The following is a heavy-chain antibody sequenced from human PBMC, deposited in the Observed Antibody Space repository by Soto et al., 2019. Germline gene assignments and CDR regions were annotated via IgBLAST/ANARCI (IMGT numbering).Heavy chain of an antibody. D-gene: IGHD3-3*01. Sequence: GGSLRLSCAASGFTFSNAWMSWVRQAPGKGLEWVGRIKSKTDGGTTDYAAPVKGRFTISRDDSKNTLYLQMNSLKTEDTAVYYCTTDVGYDFWSGPRTDAFDIWGQGTMLTVSS. CDR1: GFTFSNAW. J-gene: IGHJ3*02. CDR2: IKSKTDGGTT. CDR3: TTDVGYDFWSGPRTDAFDI. V-gene: IGHV3-15*01.